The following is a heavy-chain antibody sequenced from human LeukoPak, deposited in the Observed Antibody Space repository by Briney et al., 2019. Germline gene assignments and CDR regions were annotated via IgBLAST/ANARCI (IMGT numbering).Heavy chain of an antibody. J-gene: IGHJ4*02. V-gene: IGHV3-7*01. CDR2: IKQDGSEK. Sequence: GGSLRLSCAASGFTFSSYWMTWVRQAPGKGLEWVANIKQDGSEKYYVDSVKGRFTISRDNAKNSLYLQMNSLRAEDTAVYYCARGLRPTDSSRHPSDYWGQGTLVTVSS. D-gene: IGHD6-13*01. CDR3: ARGLRPTDSSRHPSDY. CDR1: GFTFSSYW.